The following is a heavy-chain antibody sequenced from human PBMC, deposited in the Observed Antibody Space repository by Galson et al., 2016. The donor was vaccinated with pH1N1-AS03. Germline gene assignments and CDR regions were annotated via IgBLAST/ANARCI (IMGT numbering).Heavy chain of an antibody. CDR1: GDSFTGYW. V-gene: IGHV5-10-1*01. D-gene: IGHD3-10*01. CDR3: ASYGSGSSPFDY. CDR2: IDLSASYT. J-gene: IGHJ4*02. Sequence: QSGAEVKKPGESLRISCKASGDSFTGYWSNWVRQMPGKGLEWMGRIDLSASYTNYRPSFQGHVTISADKSIATAYLQCNSLKASDTAVDYFASYGSGSSPFDYWGQGTLVTVSS.